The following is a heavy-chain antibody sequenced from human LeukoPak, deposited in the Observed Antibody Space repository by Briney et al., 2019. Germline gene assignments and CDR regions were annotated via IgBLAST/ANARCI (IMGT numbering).Heavy chain of an antibody. CDR1: GGSISSYY. CDR2: IYYSGST. Sequence: PSETLSLTCTVSGGSISSYYWSWIRQPPGKGLEWIGFIYYSGSTNYNPSLKSRVTISVDTSKNQFSLKLSSVTAADTAVYYCARHYYSSGWLYYFDYWGQGALVTVSS. V-gene: IGHV4-59*08. CDR3: ARHYYSSGWLYYFDY. J-gene: IGHJ4*02. D-gene: IGHD6-19*01.